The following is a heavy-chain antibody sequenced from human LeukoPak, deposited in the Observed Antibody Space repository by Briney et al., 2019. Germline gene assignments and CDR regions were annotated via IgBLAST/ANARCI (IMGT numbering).Heavy chain of an antibody. V-gene: IGHV3-74*01. J-gene: IGHJ4*02. Sequence: GGSLRLSCAASGFTFSSYWMHWVRQAPGKGPVWVARTNRDGSSTAYADSVKGRFTISKDNAKNTLYLLMNSLRAEDTAVYYCARDSVEWYIFDYWGQGTLVTVTS. CDR2: TNRDGSST. CDR3: ARDSVEWYIFDY. CDR1: GFTFSSYW. D-gene: IGHD3-3*01.